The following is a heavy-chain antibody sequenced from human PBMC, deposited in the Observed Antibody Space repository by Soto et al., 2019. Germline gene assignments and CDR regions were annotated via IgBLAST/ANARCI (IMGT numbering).Heavy chain of an antibody. D-gene: IGHD2-8*01. CDR1: GFTFSSYS. CDR3: ARDLPLPRTNGVCLDY. Sequence: GGSLRLSCAASGFTFSSYSMNWVRQAPGKGLEWVSSISSSSSYIYYADSVKGRFTISRDNAKNSLYLQMNSLRAEDTAVYYCARDLPLPRTNGVCLDYWGQGTLVTVSS. CDR2: ISSSSSYI. V-gene: IGHV3-21*01. J-gene: IGHJ4*02.